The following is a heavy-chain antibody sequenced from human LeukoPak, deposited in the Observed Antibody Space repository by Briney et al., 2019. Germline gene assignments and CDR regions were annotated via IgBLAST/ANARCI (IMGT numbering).Heavy chain of an antibody. J-gene: IGHJ4*02. Sequence: GGSLRLSCAASGFTFSSYGMHWVRQAPGKGLEWVAVISYDGSNKYYADSVKGRFTISRDNSKNTLYLQMNSLRAEDTAVYYCAKDAPSSSSWYPLNWGQGTLVTVSS. V-gene: IGHV3-30*18. CDR3: AKDAPSSSSWYPLN. D-gene: IGHD6-13*01. CDR2: ISYDGSNK. CDR1: GFTFSSYG.